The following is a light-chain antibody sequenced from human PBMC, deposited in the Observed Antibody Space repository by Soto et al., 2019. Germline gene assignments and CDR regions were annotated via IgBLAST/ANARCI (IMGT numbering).Light chain of an antibody. CDR1: SSNIGAGYD. J-gene: IGLJ2*01. CDR2: GNS. V-gene: IGLV1-40*01. Sequence: QLVLTQPPSVSGAPGQRVTISCTGCSSNIGAGYDVHWYQQLPGTAPKLLIYGNSNRPSGVPDRFSGSKSGTSASLAITGLQAEDEADYYCQSYDSSLSAVVFGGGTKLTVL. CDR3: QSYDSSLSAVV.